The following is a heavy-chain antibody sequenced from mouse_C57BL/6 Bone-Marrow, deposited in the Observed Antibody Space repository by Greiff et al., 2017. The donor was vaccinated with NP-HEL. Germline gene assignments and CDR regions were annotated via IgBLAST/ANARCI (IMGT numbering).Heavy chain of an antibody. V-gene: IGHV1-80*01. CDR2: IYPGDGDT. CDR3: AYYGSSYVRYYFDY. J-gene: IGHJ2*01. CDR1: GYAFSSYW. Sequence: QVQLQQSGAELVKPGASVKISCKASGYAFSSYWMNWVKQRPGKGLEWIGQIYPGDGDTNYNGKFKGKATLTADKSSSTAYMQLSSLTSEDTAVYYCAYYGSSYVRYYFDYWGQGTTLTVSS. D-gene: IGHD1-1*01.